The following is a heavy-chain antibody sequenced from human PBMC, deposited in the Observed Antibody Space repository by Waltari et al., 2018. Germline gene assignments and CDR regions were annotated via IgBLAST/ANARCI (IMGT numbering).Heavy chain of an antibody. CDR2: IIPIAGTG. Sequence: QVQLVQSGAEVKKPGSSVKVSCKASGGTFSSYAISWVRQAPGQGLEWMGRIIPIAGTGSYAQEVQGGWTVTADKSTSTAYMELGSLRCEDAAGYYCARGRFFAYPPPTVRASPRNAFNIWGKGTMVTGSS. D-gene: IGHD2-21*01. J-gene: IGHJ3*02. V-gene: IGHV1-69*08. CDR1: GGTFSSYA. CDR3: ARGRFFAYPPPTVRASPRNAFNI.